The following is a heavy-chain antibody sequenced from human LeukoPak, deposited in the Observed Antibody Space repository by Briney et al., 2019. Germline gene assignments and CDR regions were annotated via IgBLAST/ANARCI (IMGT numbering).Heavy chain of an antibody. V-gene: IGHV3-33*06. CDR2: IWSDGSDK. CDR1: GFTFSHYG. D-gene: IGHD4-11*01. J-gene: IGHJ1*01. CDR3: AKDAQRGFDYSNSLQN. Sequence: GGSLRLSCAASGFTFSHYGMHWVRQTPGAGLEWVAVIWSDGSDKYYAQSVKGRFTISRDNPKNSLFLQMNSLRAEDTAVYYCAKDAQRGFDYSNSLQNWGQGILVTVSS.